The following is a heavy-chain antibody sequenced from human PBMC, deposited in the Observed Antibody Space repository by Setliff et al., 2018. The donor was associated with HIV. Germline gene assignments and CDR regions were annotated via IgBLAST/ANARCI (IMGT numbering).Heavy chain of an antibody. CDR3: ARHPNEEAQRNYKFDS. V-gene: IGHV4-59*08. CDR2: IYWTGKT. D-gene: IGHD1-7*01. CDR1: DSAMDSYY. J-gene: IGHJ4*02. Sequence: SETLSLTCTVSDSAMDSYYWSWVRQSPGRGLEYIGYIYWTGKTDYNPSLKTRATISLDTSRKQFSLRLSSVTATDTAFYYCARHPNEEAQRNYKFDSWGQGTLVTVSS.